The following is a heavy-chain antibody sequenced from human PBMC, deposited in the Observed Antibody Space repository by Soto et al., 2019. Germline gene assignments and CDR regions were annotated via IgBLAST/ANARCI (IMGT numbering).Heavy chain of an antibody. Sequence: QVQLVQSGAEVKKPGASVKVSCKASGYTFTSYGISWVRQAPGQGLEWLGWISAYNGNTNYAQKIQSRDTMTTDTSTSTAYMELRSLRSNNTAVYYCARLVMNYYYYMDVWGKGTTVTVSS. J-gene: IGHJ6*03. CDR1: GYTFTSYG. V-gene: IGHV1-18*01. CDR3: ARLVMNYYYYMDV. CDR2: ISAYNGNT. D-gene: IGHD3-16*01.